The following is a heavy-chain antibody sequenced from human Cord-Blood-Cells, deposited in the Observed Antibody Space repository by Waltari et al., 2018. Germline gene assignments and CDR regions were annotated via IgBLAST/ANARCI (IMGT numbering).Heavy chain of an antibody. CDR3: ARAPIIVGAPNYYYYGMDV. V-gene: IGHV1-69*01. J-gene: IGHJ6*02. D-gene: IGHD1-26*01. CDR2: IIPIFGTA. CDR1: GGTFSSYA. Sequence: QVQLVQSGAEVKKPGSSVKVSCKASGGTFSSYAISWVRQAPGQGLEWMRGIIPIFGTANYAQKFQGRVTITADESTSTAYMELSSLRSEDTAVYYCARAPIIVGAPNYYYYGMDVWGQGTTVTVSS.